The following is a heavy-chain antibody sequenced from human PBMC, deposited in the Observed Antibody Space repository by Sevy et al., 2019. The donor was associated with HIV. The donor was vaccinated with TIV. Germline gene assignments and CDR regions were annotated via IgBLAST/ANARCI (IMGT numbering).Heavy chain of an antibody. D-gene: IGHD7-27*01. V-gene: IGHV3-48*02. CDR3: AREENRELGTIPLDX. CDR2: ISKSGSTT. CDR1: GFTFSHHN. Sequence: GSLRLSCAASGFTFSHHNMNWVRQAPGKGLEWISYISKSGSTTYFADSVRGRFTISRDNAKNSLFLEMHSLTDEDTAVYYCAREENRELGTIPLDXWGRGIQVTVSS. J-gene: IGHJ4*02.